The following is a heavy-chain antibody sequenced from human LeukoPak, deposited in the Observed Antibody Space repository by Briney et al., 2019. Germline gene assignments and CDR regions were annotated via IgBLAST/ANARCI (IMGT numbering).Heavy chain of an antibody. CDR3: ARDQRTLVRGVSPD. Sequence: PGGSLRLSCAASGFTFSSYAMSWVRQAPGKGLEWVSGISGDGGNTNYADSVKGRFTISRDNSKNTLFLQMNSLRAEDAAVYYCARDQRTLVRGVSPDWGQGTLVTVSS. V-gene: IGHV3-23*01. D-gene: IGHD3-10*01. CDR2: ISGDGGNT. CDR1: GFTFSSYA. J-gene: IGHJ4*02.